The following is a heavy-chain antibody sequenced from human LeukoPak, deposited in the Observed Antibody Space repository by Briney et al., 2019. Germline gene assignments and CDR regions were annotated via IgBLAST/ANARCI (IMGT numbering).Heavy chain of an antibody. CDR2: TYYRSKWYN. J-gene: IGHJ5*02. V-gene: IGHV6-1*01. CDR3: AREKPRIAAAGGRNWFDP. CDR1: GDSVSSNSAA. D-gene: IGHD6-13*01. Sequence: SQTLSLTCAISGDSVSSNSAAWNWIRQSPSRGLECLGRTYYRSKWYNDYAVSVKSRITINPDTSKNQFSLRLNSVTPEDTAVYYCAREKPRIAAAGGRNWFDPWGQGTLVTVSS.